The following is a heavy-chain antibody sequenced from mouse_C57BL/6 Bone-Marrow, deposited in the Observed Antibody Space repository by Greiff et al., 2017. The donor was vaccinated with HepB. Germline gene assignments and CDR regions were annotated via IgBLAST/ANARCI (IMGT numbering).Heavy chain of an antibody. CDR1: GYTFTSYW. D-gene: IGHD1-1*01. Sequence: VQLQQPGAELVKPGASVKMSCKASGYTFTSYWITWVKQRPGQGLEWIGDIYPGSGSTNYNEKFKSKATLTVDKSSSTAYMQLSSLTSEDSAVYYCARDHGSSYDWFAYWGQGTLVTVSA. J-gene: IGHJ3*01. CDR2: IYPGSGST. CDR3: ARDHGSSYDWFAY. V-gene: IGHV1-55*01.